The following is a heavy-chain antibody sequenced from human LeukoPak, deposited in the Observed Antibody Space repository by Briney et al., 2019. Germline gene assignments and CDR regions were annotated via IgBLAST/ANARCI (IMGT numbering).Heavy chain of an antibody. J-gene: IGHJ4*02. CDR1: GLTVSTNY. V-gene: IGHV3-53*05. D-gene: IGHD3-10*02. CDR2: IYLDGST. CDR3: ARDMSWRQFDY. Sequence: PGGSLRLSCAASGLTVSTNYISWVRQIPGKGLEWVSVIYLDGSTYYADFVKGRFTISSDSYRNTLYLQMNNLRTEDTAVYYCARDMSWRQFDYWGQGTLVTVSS.